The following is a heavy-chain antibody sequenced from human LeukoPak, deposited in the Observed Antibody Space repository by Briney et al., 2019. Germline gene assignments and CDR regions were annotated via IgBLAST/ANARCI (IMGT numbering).Heavy chain of an antibody. CDR1: GFTFSSYA. CDR2: ISGSGGST. V-gene: IGHV3-23*01. D-gene: IGHD3-3*01. J-gene: IGHJ6*04. CDR3: AKGDPQTYYDFWSGRMDV. Sequence: GGSLRLSCAASGFTFSSYAMSWVRQAPGKGLEWVSAISGSGGSTYYADSVKGRFTISRDNSKNTLYLQMNSLRAEDTAVYYCAKGDPQTYYDFWSGRMDVWGKGTTVTVSS.